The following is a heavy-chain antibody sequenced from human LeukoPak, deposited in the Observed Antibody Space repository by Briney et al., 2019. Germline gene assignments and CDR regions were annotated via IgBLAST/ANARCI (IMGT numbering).Heavy chain of an antibody. D-gene: IGHD6-6*01. J-gene: IGHJ4*02. Sequence: GGSLRLSCAASGFTFSSYGMHWVRQAPGKGLEWVAFIRYDGSNKYYADSVKGRFTISRDNSKNTLYLQMNSLRAEDTAVYYCAKDEKKYEYSSSSYFDYWGQGTLGTVSS. CDR1: GFTFSSYG. V-gene: IGHV3-30*02. CDR3: AKDEKKYEYSSSSYFDY. CDR2: IRYDGSNK.